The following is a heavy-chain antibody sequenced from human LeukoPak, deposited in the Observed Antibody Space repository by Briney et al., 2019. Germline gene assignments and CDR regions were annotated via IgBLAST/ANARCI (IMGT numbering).Heavy chain of an antibody. CDR1: GGSFSGYY. Sequence: SETLSLTCAVYGGSFSGYYWSWVRQPPGKGLEWIGEINHSGSTNYNPSLKSRVTISVDTSKNQFSLKLSSVTAADTAVYYCARGVREARSYSSSWYEEYFDYWGQGTLVTVSS. J-gene: IGHJ4*02. CDR3: ARGVREARSYSSSWYEEYFDY. D-gene: IGHD6-13*01. V-gene: IGHV4-34*01. CDR2: INHSGST.